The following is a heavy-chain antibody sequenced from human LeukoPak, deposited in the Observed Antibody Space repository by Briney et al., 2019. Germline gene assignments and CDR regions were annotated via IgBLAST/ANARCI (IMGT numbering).Heavy chain of an antibody. D-gene: IGHD5-24*01. CDR3: ARTYVKRWLQLRSQKMEFDY. Sequence: PRASVKVSCKASGYTFTGYYMHWVRQAPGQGLEWMGWINPNSGGTNYAQKFQGRVTMTRDTSISTAYMELSRLRSDDTAVYYCARTYVKRWLQLRSQKMEFDYWGQGTLVTVSS. J-gene: IGHJ4*02. CDR2: INPNSGGT. V-gene: IGHV1-2*02. CDR1: GYTFTGYY.